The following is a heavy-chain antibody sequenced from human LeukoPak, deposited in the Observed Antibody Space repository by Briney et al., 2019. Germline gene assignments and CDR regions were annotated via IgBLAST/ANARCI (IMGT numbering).Heavy chain of an antibody. V-gene: IGHV3-21*01. J-gene: IGHJ4*02. CDR3: ARDRDWNSGFDY. D-gene: IGHD1-7*01. CDR1: GFTLSTYN. Sequence: GGSLRLSCAASGFTLSTYNMKWVRQAPRKGLEWVSSISTSSSYIYYADSVKGRFTISRDKARNSLYLQMNSLRAEDTAVYYCARDRDWNSGFDYWGQGTLVTVSS. CDR2: ISTSSSYI.